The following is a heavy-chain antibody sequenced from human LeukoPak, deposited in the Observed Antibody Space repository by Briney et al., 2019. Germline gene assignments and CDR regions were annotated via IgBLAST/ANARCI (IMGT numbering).Heavy chain of an antibody. CDR3: AAGPFIAAAGTGAYYYYGMDV. Sequence: ASVKVSCKVSGYTLTELSMHWVRQAPGKGLEWMGGFDPEDGETIYPQKFQGRVTMTEDTSTDTAYMELSSLRSEDTAVYYCAAGPFIAAAGTGAYYYYGMDVWGQGTTVTVSS. V-gene: IGHV1-24*01. J-gene: IGHJ6*02. D-gene: IGHD6-13*01. CDR2: FDPEDGET. CDR1: GYTLTELS.